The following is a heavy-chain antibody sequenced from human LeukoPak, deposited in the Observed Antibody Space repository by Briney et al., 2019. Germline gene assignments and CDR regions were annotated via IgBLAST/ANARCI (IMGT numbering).Heavy chain of an antibody. CDR3: AKGGWLQYIDS. D-gene: IGHD5-24*01. V-gene: IGHV3-23*01. CDR2: YSHNDDRT. CDR1: GFTFSSYA. Sequence: PGGSLRLSCAASGFTFSSYAMTWVRQAPGKGLEWVSGYSHNDDRTNYADSVKGRFTMSRDTSENTLYLQMNSLRAEDTAVYYCAKGGWLQYIDSWGQGSLVTVSS. J-gene: IGHJ4*02.